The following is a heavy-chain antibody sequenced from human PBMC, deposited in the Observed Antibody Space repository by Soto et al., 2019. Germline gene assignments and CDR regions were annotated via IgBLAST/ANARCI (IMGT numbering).Heavy chain of an antibody. CDR3: AKERGYNYGYDAMDV. D-gene: IGHD5-18*01. Sequence: EVQLLESGGGLVQPGGSLRLSCAAPGFTFSSYAMSWVRQAPGKGLEWVSGISGSGGSTYYADSVKGRFTISRDNSKNTLYLQANSLRAEDTAVYYCAKERGYNYGYDAMDVWGQGNTVTVSS. J-gene: IGHJ6*02. CDR1: GFTFSSYA. CDR2: ISGSGGST. V-gene: IGHV3-23*01.